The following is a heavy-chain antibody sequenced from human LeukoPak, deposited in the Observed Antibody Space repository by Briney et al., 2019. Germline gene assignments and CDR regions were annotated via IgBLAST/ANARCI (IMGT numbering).Heavy chain of an antibody. Sequence: ASVKVSCKASGYTFTSYEINWVRQATGQGLDRMGWMNPNSGNTGYAQKFQGRVTMTRNTSISTAYMELSSLRSEETAVYYCARGQSSSWSGTPNYWGQGTLVTVSS. D-gene: IGHD6-13*01. CDR3: ARGQSSSWSGTPNY. V-gene: IGHV1-8*01. J-gene: IGHJ4*02. CDR2: MNPNSGNT. CDR1: GYTFTSYE.